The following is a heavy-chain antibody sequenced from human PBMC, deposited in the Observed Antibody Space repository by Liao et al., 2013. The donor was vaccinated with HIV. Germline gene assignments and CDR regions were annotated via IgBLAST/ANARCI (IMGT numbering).Heavy chain of an antibody. Sequence: QVQLKQWGAGLFKPSETLSLNCVVSGGSVSGYYWGWIRQPPGKGRGVDWGVSIIVGGTYYNPSLKSRVSMSRDTSKNRFSLKLSSLTAADTAVYYCARAGDFWSSLGVTSYFFDYWGQGTLVTVSS. CDR1: GGSVSGYY. CDR3: ARAGDFWSSLGVTSYFFDY. CDR2: SIIVGGT. V-gene: IGHV4-34*01. J-gene: IGHJ4*02. D-gene: IGHD3-3*01.